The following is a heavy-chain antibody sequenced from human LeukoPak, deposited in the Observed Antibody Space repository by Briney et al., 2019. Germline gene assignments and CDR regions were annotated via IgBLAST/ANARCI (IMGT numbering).Heavy chain of an antibody. CDR3: ARRRYCSCGSCNYYFDY. CDR1: GFTFSSYW. J-gene: IGHJ4*02. V-gene: IGHV3-7*01. Sequence: PGGSLRLSCAASGFTFSSYWMSWVRQAPGKGLEWVANIKQDGSEKYYVDSVKGRFTISRDNAKNSLYLQMNSLRAEDTAVYYCARRRYCSCGSCNYYFDYWGQGTLVTVSS. D-gene: IGHD2-15*01. CDR2: IKQDGSEK.